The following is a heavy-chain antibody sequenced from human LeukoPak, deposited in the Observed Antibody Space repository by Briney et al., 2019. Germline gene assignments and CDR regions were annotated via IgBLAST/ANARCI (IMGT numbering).Heavy chain of an antibody. Sequence: PPGGSLRLSCAASGFTFSSYSMNWVRQAPGKGLEWVSYISSSSSTIYYADSVKGRFTISRDNAKNSLYLQMNSLRAEDTAVYYCARGGSSGWYAQGDDAFDIWGQGTMVTVSS. V-gene: IGHV3-48*01. CDR1: GFTFSSYS. D-gene: IGHD6-19*01. CDR3: ARGGSSGWYAQGDDAFDI. J-gene: IGHJ3*02. CDR2: ISSSSSTI.